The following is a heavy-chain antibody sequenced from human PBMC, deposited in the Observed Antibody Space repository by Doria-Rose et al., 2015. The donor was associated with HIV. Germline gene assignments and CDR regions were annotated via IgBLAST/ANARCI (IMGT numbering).Heavy chain of an antibody. Sequence: SGPVLVKPTETLTLTCTVSGVSLSSPGMGVSWIRQPPGKALEWLANIFSDDERSYKTSLKSRLTISSGTSKSQAVLTMTDMAPVDTATYYCARIKSSRWYHKYYFDFWGQGTLVIVSA. J-gene: IGHJ4*02. V-gene: IGHV2-26*01. CDR2: IFSDDER. D-gene: IGHD6-13*01. CDR1: GVSLSSPGMG. CDR3: ARIKSSRWYHKYYFDF.